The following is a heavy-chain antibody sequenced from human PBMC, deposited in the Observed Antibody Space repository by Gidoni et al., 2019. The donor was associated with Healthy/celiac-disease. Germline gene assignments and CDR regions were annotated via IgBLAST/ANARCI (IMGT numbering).Heavy chain of an antibody. CDR2: ISGRGGIT. CDR3: AKGPWAVAGTTWFDP. Sequence: EVQLLESGGGLVQPGGSLRTPCAASGFTFSSYAMRWVRPAPGTGLEWGLSISGRGGITYYADAWKGRFTISRDNSKNTLYLQMNSLRAEDTAVYYCAKGPWAVAGTTWFDPWGQGTLVTVSS. V-gene: IGHV3-23*01. CDR1: GFTFSSYA. D-gene: IGHD6-19*01. J-gene: IGHJ5*02.